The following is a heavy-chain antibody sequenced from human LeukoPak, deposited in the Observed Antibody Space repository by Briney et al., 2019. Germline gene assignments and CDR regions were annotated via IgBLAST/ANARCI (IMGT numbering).Heavy chain of an antibody. CDR2: IYYSGST. Sequence: KPSETLSLTCTVSGGSISSSSYYWGWIRQPPGKGLEWIGSIYYSGSTYYNPSLKSRVTIPVDTSKNQFSLKLSSVTAADTAVYYCARNIVVVPAAMRDYYYYYGMDVWGQGTTVTVSS. CDR3: ARNIVVVPAAMRDYYYYYGMDV. D-gene: IGHD2-2*01. V-gene: IGHV4-39*01. J-gene: IGHJ6*02. CDR1: GGSISSSSYY.